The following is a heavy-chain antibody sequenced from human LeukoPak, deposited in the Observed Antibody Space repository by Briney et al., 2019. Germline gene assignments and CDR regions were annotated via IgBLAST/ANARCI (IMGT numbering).Heavy chain of an antibody. CDR3: ARSGLCGGDCYSVPSGVDV. V-gene: IGHV4-61*02. D-gene: IGHD2-21*02. Sequence: KTSETLSLTCTVSGGSISSGSYYWSWIRQPAGKGLEWIGRIYTSGSTNCNPSLKSRVTISVDTSKNQFSLKLSSVTAADTAVYYCARSGLCGGDCYSVPSGVDVWGKGTTVTISS. CDR1: GGSISSGSYY. CDR2: IYTSGST. J-gene: IGHJ6*04.